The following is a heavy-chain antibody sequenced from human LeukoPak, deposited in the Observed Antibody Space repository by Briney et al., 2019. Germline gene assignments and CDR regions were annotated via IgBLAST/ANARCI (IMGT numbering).Heavy chain of an antibody. Sequence: SETLSLTCTVSGYSISSGYYWSWIRQPPGKGLECIGYIYYTGSTNYNPSLKSRVTISVDTSKNQFSLKLSSVTAADTAVYYCARDRAYFDYWGQGTLVTVSS. CDR1: GYSISSGYY. J-gene: IGHJ4*02. CDR2: IYYTGST. CDR3: ARDRAYFDY. V-gene: IGHV4-61*01.